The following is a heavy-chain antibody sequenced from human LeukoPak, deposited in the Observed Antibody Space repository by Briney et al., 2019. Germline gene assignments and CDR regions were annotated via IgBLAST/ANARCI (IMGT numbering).Heavy chain of an antibody. V-gene: IGHV4-31*03. CDR3: AKVLRGTGNWFDP. CDR1: GGSISSGGYY. J-gene: IGHJ5*02. D-gene: IGHD3-16*01. Sequence: PSQTLSLTCTVSGGSISSGGYYWSWIRQYPGKGLEWIGSIYYSGSTYYNPSLKGRLSISVDTSNNQFSLNLSSVTAADTAVYYCAKVLRGTGNWFDPWGQGTLVTVSS. CDR2: IYYSGST.